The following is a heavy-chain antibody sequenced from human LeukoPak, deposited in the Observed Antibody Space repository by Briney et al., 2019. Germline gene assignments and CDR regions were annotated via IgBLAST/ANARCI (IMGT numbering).Heavy chain of an antibody. D-gene: IGHD5-18*01. CDR3: ARVGSGYDYFDY. CDR1: GGSISDYY. J-gene: IGHJ4*02. V-gene: IGHV4-4*07. CDR2: IYTSGST. Sequence: SETLSLTCTVSGGSISDYYRSWIRQPAGKGLEWLGRIYTSGSTKYNPSLESRVTMSVDTSKNQFSLKLSFVTAADTAVYYCARVGSGYDYFDYWGQGTLVTVSS.